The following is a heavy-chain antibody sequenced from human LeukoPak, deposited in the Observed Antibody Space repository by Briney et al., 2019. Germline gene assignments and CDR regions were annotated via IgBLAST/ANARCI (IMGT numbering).Heavy chain of an antibody. J-gene: IGHJ6*03. V-gene: IGHV3-23*01. CDR2: VRVDGHTT. CDR1: GFIFSNYG. Sequence: PGGSLRLSCVASGFIFSNYGMSWVRQVPGKGLEWVSSVRVDGHTTFYADSVKGRFTISRDNSKNTLYLQMNSLRAKDTAVYYCVTAPYGGYYYYMDVWGKGTTVTISS. D-gene: IGHD4-23*01. CDR3: VTAPYGGYYYYMDV.